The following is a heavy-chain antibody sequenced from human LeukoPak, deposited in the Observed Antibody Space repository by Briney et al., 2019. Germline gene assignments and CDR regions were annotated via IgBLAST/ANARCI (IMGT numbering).Heavy chain of an antibody. V-gene: IGHV4-4*02. D-gene: IGHD3-16*01. J-gene: IGHJ4*02. CDR2: IYHSGST. CDR1: GGSISSSNW. CDR3: ARESGDYVKFDY. Sequence: PSETLSLTCAVSGGSISSSNWWSWVRQPPGKGLEWIGEIYHSGSTNYNPSLKSRVTISVDKSKNQFSLQLSFVTPEDTAVYYCARESGDYVKFDYWGQGTLVTVSS.